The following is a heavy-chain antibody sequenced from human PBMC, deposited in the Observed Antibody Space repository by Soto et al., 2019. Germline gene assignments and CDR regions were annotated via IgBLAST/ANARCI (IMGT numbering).Heavy chain of an antibody. Sequence: ASVKVSCKASGYIFTSYYVHWVRQAPGQGLEWMGLINPGGGGTSYTQSFQGRVTMTRDTSTSTVYMELSSLRSEDTAVYYCARIGSYHGVDYWGQGTLVTVSS. D-gene: IGHD3-16*01. V-gene: IGHV1-46*03. CDR3: ARIGSYHGVDY. J-gene: IGHJ4*02. CDR1: GYIFTSYY. CDR2: INPGGGGT.